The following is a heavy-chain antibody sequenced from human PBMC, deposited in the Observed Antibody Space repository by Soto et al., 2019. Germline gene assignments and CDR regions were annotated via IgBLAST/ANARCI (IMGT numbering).Heavy chain of an antibody. V-gene: IGHV3-23*01. CDR1: GFPFWSYS. J-gene: IGHJ4*02. D-gene: IGHD3-3*01. CDR2: ISGSGVST. Sequence: GGALRLSRATPGFPFWSYSQNLGRPGPGEGLEWVSAISGSGVSTYYADSVKGRFTISRDNSKNTLYLQMNSLRAEDTAVYYCAKDPRPNDFWSGYYTHWGQGTLVTVSS. CDR3: AKDPRPNDFWSGYYTH.